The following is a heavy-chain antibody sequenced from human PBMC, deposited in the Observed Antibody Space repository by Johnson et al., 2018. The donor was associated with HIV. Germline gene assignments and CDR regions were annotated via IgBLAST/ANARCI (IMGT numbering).Heavy chain of an antibody. V-gene: IGHV3-30-3*01. D-gene: IGHD3-9*01. J-gene: IGHJ3*02. CDR3: ANVYYNILTGYYYDAFDI. CDR2: ISYDGSNK. Sequence: VQLVESGGGVVQPGRSLRLSCAASGFTFSSYAMHWVRQAPGKGLEWVAVISYDGSNKYYADSVKGRFTISRDNSKNTLYLQMNSLRTEDTAVYYCANVYYNILTGYYYDAFDIWGQGTMVTVSS. CDR1: GFTFSSYA.